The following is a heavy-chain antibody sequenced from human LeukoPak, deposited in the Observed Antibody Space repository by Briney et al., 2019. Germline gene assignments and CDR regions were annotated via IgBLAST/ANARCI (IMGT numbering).Heavy chain of an antibody. V-gene: IGHV4-30-2*01. CDR3: ARGRGWNWFDP. Sequence: SETLSLTCAVSGGSIVTNDYSWNWIRQPPGKGLEWIGYIYHNGATYYNPSLKSRVTMSLDGSKNQFSLRLNSVTAADTAVYYCARGRGWNWFDPWGQGTLVTVSS. J-gene: IGHJ5*02. D-gene: IGHD3-10*01. CDR1: GGSIVTNDYS. CDR2: IYHNGAT.